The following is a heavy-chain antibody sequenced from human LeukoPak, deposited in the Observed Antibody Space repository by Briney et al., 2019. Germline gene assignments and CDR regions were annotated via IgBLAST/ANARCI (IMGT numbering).Heavy chain of an antibody. Sequence: SETLSLTCTVSGGSISTSNYYWGWIRQPPGKGLEWIGSIYYSGSTNYNPSLKSRVTISVDTSKNQFSLKLSSVTAADTAVYYCAREPYYYDSSGYYGLATAGWFDPWGQGILVTVSS. V-gene: IGHV4-39*07. CDR2: IYYSGST. J-gene: IGHJ5*02. D-gene: IGHD3-22*01. CDR3: AREPYYYDSSGYYGLATAGWFDP. CDR1: GGSISTSNYY.